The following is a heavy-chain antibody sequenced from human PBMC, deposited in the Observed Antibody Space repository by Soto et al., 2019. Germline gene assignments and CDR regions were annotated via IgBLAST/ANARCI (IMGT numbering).Heavy chain of an antibody. J-gene: IGHJ4*02. CDR1: GGTFSGYV. V-gene: IGHV1-69*01. CDR3: ATHGLGVSSPPYFDN. D-gene: IGHD3-16*01. CDR2: FVPLFGTT. Sequence: QLVQSGSEVKKPGSSVKVSCQASGGTFSGYVVTWVRQAPGQGLEWMGEFVPLFGTTNYAQRFSGRITITAEESKRKAYMELRTLRSDDTAVYYCATHGLGVSSPPYFDNWGQGTLVTVSS.